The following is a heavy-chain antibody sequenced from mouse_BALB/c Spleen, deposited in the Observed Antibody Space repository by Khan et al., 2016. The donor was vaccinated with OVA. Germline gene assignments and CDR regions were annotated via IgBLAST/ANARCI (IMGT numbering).Heavy chain of an antibody. D-gene: IGHD2-10*01. J-gene: IGHJ4*01. CDR2: INTYTGEP. V-gene: IGHV9-3-1*01. CDR3: ARPPYFSYTLDY. CDR1: GYTFTNYG. Sequence: QIQLVQSGPELKKPGETVKISCKASGYTFTNYGMNWVKQSPGKALKWMGWINTYTGEPTYADDFKGRFAFSLETSATTAYLQINNLKNEDTATYLGARPPYFSYTLDYWGQGTSVTVSS.